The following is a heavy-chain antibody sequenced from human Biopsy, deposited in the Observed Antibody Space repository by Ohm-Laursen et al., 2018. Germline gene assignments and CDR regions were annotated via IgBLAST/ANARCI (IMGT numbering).Heavy chain of an antibody. Sequence: GTLSLTCAVYGGTYSGNYWSWIRQPPGKGLGWIGEVRHDGRANYNPSLKSRVTISGDMSKNQFSLKLSGVTAADTAVYYCARFIVPSLHCSNGVCPIRWFDPWGQGTLVTVFS. D-gene: IGHD2-2*01. CDR3: ARFIVPSLHCSNGVCPIRWFDP. CDR2: VRHDGRA. CDR1: GGTYSGNY. V-gene: IGHV4-34*01. J-gene: IGHJ5*02.